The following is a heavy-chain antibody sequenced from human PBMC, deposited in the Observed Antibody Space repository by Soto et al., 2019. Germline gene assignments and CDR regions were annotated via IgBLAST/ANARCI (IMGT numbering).Heavy chain of an antibody. CDR2: VHHSWGS. Sequence: QVQLQESGPGLVKPSETLSLSCTVSGGSISSYYWSWFRQSPGKRMEWIGYVHHSWGSSYNPSLQSRVAISLDTSRSQFSLMVTSVTATDTAAYYCARQGFGPLHGLVDVWGQGTTVTVSS. D-gene: IGHD3-10*01. J-gene: IGHJ6*02. CDR1: GGSISSYY. CDR3: ARQGFGPLHGLVDV. V-gene: IGHV4-59*08.